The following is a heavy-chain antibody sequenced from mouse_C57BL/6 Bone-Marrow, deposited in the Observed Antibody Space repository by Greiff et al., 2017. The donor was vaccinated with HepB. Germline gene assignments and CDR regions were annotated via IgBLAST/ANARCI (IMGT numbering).Heavy chain of an antibody. CDR1: GYAFSSSW. Sequence: VQLQESGPELVKPGASVKISCKASGYAFSSSWMNWVKQRPGKGLEWIGRIYPGDGDTNYNGKFKGKATLTADKSSSTAYMQLSSLTSEDSAVYFCARQDYYGSSYVGYWYFDVWGTGTTVTVSS. V-gene: IGHV1-82*01. J-gene: IGHJ1*03. CDR2: IYPGDGDT. D-gene: IGHD1-1*01. CDR3: ARQDYYGSSYVGYWYFDV.